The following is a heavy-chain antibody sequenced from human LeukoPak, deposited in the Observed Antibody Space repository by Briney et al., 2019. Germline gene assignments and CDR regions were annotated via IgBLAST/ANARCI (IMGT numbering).Heavy chain of an antibody. CDR1: GGSISSYY. J-gene: IGHJ6*04. D-gene: IGHD3-10*02. CDR3: ARCSQDSKLYYYYGMDV. Sequence: SETLSLTCTVSGGSISSYYWSWIRQPPGKGLEWIGYIYYSGSTSYNPSLKSRVTISVDTSKNQFSLKLSSVTAADTAVYYCARCSQDSKLYYYYGMDVWGKGTTVTVSS. CDR2: IYYSGST. V-gene: IGHV4-59*01.